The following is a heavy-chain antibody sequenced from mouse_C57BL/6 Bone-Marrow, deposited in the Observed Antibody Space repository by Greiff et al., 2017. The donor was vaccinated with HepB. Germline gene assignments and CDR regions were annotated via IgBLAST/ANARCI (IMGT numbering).Heavy chain of an antibody. J-gene: IGHJ1*03. V-gene: IGHV1-64*01. Sequence: VQLQQPGAELVKPGASVKLSCKASGYTFTSYWMHWVKQRPGQGLEWIGMIHPNSGSTNYNEKFKSKATLTVDKSSSTPYMQLSSLTSEDSAVYYCARDDGSKGNWYFDVWGTGTTVTVSS. CDR1: GYTFTSYW. CDR2: IHPNSGST. D-gene: IGHD1-1*01. CDR3: ARDDGSKGNWYFDV.